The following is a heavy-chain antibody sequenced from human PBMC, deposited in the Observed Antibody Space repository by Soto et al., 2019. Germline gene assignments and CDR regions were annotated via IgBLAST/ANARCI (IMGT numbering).Heavy chain of an antibody. CDR3: AKDERRQTYYFDY. CDR1: GFTFSSYG. Sequence: QVQLVESGGGVVQPGRSLRLSCAASGFTFSSYGMHWVRQAPGKGLEWVAVISYDGSNKYYADSVKGRFTISRDNSKNTLYLQMNSLRAEDTAVYYGAKDERRQTYYFDYWGQGTLVTVSS. CDR2: ISYDGSNK. J-gene: IGHJ4*02. V-gene: IGHV3-30*18.